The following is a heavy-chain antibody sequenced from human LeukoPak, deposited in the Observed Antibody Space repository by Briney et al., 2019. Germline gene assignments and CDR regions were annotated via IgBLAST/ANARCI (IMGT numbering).Heavy chain of an antibody. D-gene: IGHD2-21*01. J-gene: IGHJ4*02. CDR1: GGSISSGGYS. CDR3: ARSILGVWYYFDY. V-gene: IGHV4-30-2*01. CDR2: IYHSGST. Sequence: PSQTLSLTCAVSGGSISSGGYSWSWIRQPPGKGLEWIGYIYHSGSTYYNPSLKSRVTISVDRSKNQFSLKLSSVTAADTAVYYCARSILGVWYYFDYWGQGTLVTVSS.